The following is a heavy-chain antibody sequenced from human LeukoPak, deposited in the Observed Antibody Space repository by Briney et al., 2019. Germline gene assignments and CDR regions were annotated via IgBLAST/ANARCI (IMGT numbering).Heavy chain of an antibody. CDR3: ARKEIYPTWFDP. CDR1: GGSISSSAYY. V-gene: IGHV4-39*01. Sequence: KPSETLSLTCTVSGGSISSSAYYWGWIRQPPGKGLEWIGNIYYSWTTYYNPSLKGRVTISVDTSKNQFSLKLYSVTAADTAVYYCARKEIYPTWFDPWGQGTLVTVSS. J-gene: IGHJ5*02. CDR2: IYYSWTT.